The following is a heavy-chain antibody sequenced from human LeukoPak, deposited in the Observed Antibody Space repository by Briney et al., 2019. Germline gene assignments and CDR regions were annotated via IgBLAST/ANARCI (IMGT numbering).Heavy chain of an antibody. Sequence: GGSLRLSCAASGFTFSSYAMSWVRQAPGKGLEWVSAISGSGGSTYYADSVKGRFTISRDNSKNTLYLQMNSLRTEDTALYYCAKDEESAGYYYMDVWGKGTTVTISS. CDR2: ISGSGGST. D-gene: IGHD6-25*01. V-gene: IGHV3-23*01. CDR3: AKDEESAGYYYMDV. J-gene: IGHJ6*03. CDR1: GFTFSSYA.